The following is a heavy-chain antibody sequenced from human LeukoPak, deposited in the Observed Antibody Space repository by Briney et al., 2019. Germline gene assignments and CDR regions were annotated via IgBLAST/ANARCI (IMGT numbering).Heavy chain of an antibody. CDR2: IFPGDSDT. CDR3: ARNHADNSKCDY. Sequence: GESLKISCKGSGYSFTAYWIGWVRQMPGKGLEWMGIIFPGDSDTRYSPSFQGQVTISADKSLSTAYLQWSSLKASDTAMYYCARNHADNSKCDYWGQGTLVTVSS. J-gene: IGHJ4*02. D-gene: IGHD1-14*01. CDR1: GYSFTAYW. V-gene: IGHV5-51*01.